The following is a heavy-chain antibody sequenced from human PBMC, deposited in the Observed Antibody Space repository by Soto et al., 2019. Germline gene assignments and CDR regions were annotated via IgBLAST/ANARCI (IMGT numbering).Heavy chain of an antibody. CDR2: IYWDDDK. V-gene: IGHV2-5*02. CDR1: GFSLSTSGMG. J-gene: IGHJ4*02. D-gene: IGHD6-13*01. Sequence: QITLKESGPPLVKPTQTFTLACTFSGFSLSTSGMGVGWIRQPPGKALEWLALIYWDDDKRYSPSLKSRLTITKDTSKRQVVLTMTNMDPVDTATYYCAHYSSTSSFDYWGQGTLVTVSS. CDR3: AHYSSTSSFDY.